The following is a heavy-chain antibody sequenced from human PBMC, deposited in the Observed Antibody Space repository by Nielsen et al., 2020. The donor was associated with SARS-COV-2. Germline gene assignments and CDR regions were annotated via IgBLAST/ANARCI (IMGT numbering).Heavy chain of an antibody. CDR3: ARGGSIPARPLDY. CDR2: INPNSGAT. V-gene: IGHV1-2*06. D-gene: IGHD6-6*01. Sequence: ASVKVSCKASGYTFTSYYVHWVRQAPGQGLEWMGRINPNSGATIYAQKFQGRVTMTRDTSISTAYLEVTRLRSDDTAVYYCARGGSIPARPLDYWGLGTLVTVSS. CDR1: GYTFTSYY. J-gene: IGHJ4*02.